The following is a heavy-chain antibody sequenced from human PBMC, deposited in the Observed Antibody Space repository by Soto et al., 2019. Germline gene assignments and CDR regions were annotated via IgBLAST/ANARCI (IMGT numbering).Heavy chain of an antibody. CDR2: IWYDGSNK. Sequence: QVQLVESGGGVVQPGRSLRLSCAASGFTFSSYGMHWVRQAPGKGLEWVAVIWYDGSNKYYADSVKGRFTISRENSKNTLYLQMNSLRAEDTAVYYCARAHRDDYLIYYYYYGMDVWGQGTTVTVSS. J-gene: IGHJ6*02. CDR1: GFTFSSYG. D-gene: IGHD4-17*01. CDR3: ARAHRDDYLIYYYYYGMDV. V-gene: IGHV3-33*01.